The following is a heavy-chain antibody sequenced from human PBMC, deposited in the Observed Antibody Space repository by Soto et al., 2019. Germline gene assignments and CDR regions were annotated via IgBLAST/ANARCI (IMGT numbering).Heavy chain of an antibody. Sequence: PSETLSLTCSVSGGSVSNKTYYWSWIRQPPGKRLEWIGYVYYSGTTNYNPSLKSRVTISVDLSKNQFSLRLSSVTTADTALYYCARGLVVVVAAYYYYYGMDVWGQGTTVT. CDR3: ARGLVVVVAAYYYYYGMDV. J-gene: IGHJ6*02. CDR2: VYYSGTT. D-gene: IGHD2-15*01. V-gene: IGHV4-61*01. CDR1: GGSVSNKTYY.